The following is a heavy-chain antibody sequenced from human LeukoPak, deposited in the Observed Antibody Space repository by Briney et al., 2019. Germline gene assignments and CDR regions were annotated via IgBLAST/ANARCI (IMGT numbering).Heavy chain of an antibody. V-gene: IGHV1-2*02. CDR1: GYTFTSYG. CDR3: ARAFYYGSGSYYNP. D-gene: IGHD3-10*01. J-gene: IGHJ5*02. CDR2: INPNSGDT. Sequence: ASVKVSCKASGYTFTSYGISWVRQAPGQGLEWMGWINPNSGDTNYAQKFQGRVTMTRDTSISTAYMELSRLRSDDTAVYYCARAFYYGSGSYYNPWGQGTLVTVSS.